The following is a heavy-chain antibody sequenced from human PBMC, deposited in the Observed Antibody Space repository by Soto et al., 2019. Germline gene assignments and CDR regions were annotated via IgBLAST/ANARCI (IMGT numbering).Heavy chain of an antibody. CDR1: GYTFTSYG. CDR3: ARRHGNIVATVGGELDY. CDR2: ISAYNGNT. V-gene: IGHV1-18*01. J-gene: IGHJ4*02. D-gene: IGHD5-12*01. Sequence: QVQLVQSGAEVKKPGASVKVSCKASGYTFTSYGISWVRQAPGQGLEWMGWISAYNGNTNYAQELQGRVTMTTDTSTSTAYMELRSLSSDDTAVYYCARRHGNIVATVGGELDYWGQGTLVTVSS.